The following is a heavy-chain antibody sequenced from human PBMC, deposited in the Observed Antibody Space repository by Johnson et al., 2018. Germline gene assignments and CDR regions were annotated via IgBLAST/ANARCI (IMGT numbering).Heavy chain of an antibody. CDR3: ARGEGDIAMVTGDAFDI. Sequence: QVQLVESGAEVKKPGSSVKVSCKASGGTFSSYAINWVRQAPGQGLEWMGGIIPIFGTANYAQKFQGRVTITADESTSTACTELSSLRSEETAGSYCARGEGDIAMVTGDAFDIWGQGTMVTVSS. D-gene: IGHD5-18*01. J-gene: IGHJ3*02. CDR1: GGTFSSYA. CDR2: IIPIFGTA. V-gene: IGHV1-69*01.